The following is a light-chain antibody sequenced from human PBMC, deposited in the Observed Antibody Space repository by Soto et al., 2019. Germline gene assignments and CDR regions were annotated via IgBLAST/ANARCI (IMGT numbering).Light chain of an antibody. CDR2: WAS. CDR1: QSVLYSSNNKKY. V-gene: IGKV4-1*01. Sequence: DIVMTQSPDSLAVSLGERATINCMSSQSVLYSSNNKKYLAWYQQKPGQPPKLLIYWASTRESGVPDRFSGSGSGTDFTLTISSLQAEDVAVYYCQQYYSTPPSFGGGTKVEIK. J-gene: IGKJ4*01. CDR3: QQYYSTPPS.